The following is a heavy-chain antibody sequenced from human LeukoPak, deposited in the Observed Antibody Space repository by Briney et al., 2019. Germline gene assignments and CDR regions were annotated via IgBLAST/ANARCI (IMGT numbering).Heavy chain of an antibody. Sequence: GASVKVSCKASGYTFISYYMHWVRQAPGQGLEWTGLIDPSGGRTSYAQKFQGRATMTRDTSTNTVYMDLYSLRSEDTAVYYCARGGRDYYDTSGYYSWGQGTLVTVSS. J-gene: IGHJ4*02. CDR3: ARGGRDYYDTSGYYS. CDR2: IDPSGGRT. D-gene: IGHD3-22*01. CDR1: GYTFISYY. V-gene: IGHV1-46*01.